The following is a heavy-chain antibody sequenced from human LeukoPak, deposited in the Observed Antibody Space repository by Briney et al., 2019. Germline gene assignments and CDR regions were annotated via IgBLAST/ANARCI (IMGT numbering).Heavy chain of an antibody. Sequence: GGSLRLSCAASGFTFSSYAMPWVRQAPGKGLEWVAVISYDGSNKYYADSVKGRFTISRDNSKNTLYLQMNSLRAEDTAVYYCAREYCGGDCYSYFQHWGQGTLVTVPS. D-gene: IGHD2-21*02. CDR2: ISYDGSNK. J-gene: IGHJ1*01. V-gene: IGHV3-30-3*01. CDR1: GFTFSSYA. CDR3: AREYCGGDCYSYFQH.